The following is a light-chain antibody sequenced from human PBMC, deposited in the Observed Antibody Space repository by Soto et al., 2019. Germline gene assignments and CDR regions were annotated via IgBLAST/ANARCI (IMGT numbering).Light chain of an antibody. V-gene: IGKV3-15*01. CDR1: QSLSTK. CDR2: GAS. Sequence: ILMTQSRGSLSESPGETATLCGRASQSLSTKLAWYQHKPGQAPRPLINGASTRATGVPARFSGWGSGTEFTLTLSSLQSEDFAVYYCQQYHNWPPITFGQGTLLEVK. CDR3: QQYHNWPPIT. J-gene: IGKJ5*01.